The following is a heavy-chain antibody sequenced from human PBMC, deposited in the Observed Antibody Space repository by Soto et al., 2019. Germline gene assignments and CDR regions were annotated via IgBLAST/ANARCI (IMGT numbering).Heavy chain of an antibody. J-gene: IGHJ6*02. CDR2: INGYNGNT. Sequence: QVQLVQSGAEVKKPGASVKVSCKASGYTFTSYGITWVRQAPGQGLEWLGWINGYNGNTNYAQKLQGRVTMTTDTCASTAYRELRSLRSDDTAVYYCARMGDVPYYYYGMDVWVQGTTVTVSS. V-gene: IGHV1-18*01. D-gene: IGHD3-16*01. CDR1: GYTFTSYG. CDR3: ARMGDVPYYYYGMDV.